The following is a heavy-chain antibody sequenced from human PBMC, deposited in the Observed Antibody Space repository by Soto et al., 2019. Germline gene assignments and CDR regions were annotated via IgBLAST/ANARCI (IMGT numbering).Heavy chain of an antibody. CDR2: IIPIFGTA. D-gene: IGHD1-26*01. Sequence: ASVKVSCKASGGTFSSYAISWVRQAPGQGLEWMGGIIPIFGTANYAQKFQGRVTITADKSTSTAYMELSSLRSEDTAVYYCARGGVGANYYYYGMDVWGQGTTVTVSS. V-gene: IGHV1-69*06. J-gene: IGHJ6*02. CDR3: ARGGVGANYYYYGMDV. CDR1: GGTFSSYA.